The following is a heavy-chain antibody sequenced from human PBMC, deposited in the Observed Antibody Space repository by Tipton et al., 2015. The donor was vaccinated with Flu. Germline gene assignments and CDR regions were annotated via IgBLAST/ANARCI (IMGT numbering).Heavy chain of an antibody. V-gene: IGHV4-4*07. CDR3: ARLSYYDVDLKNFYFDY. Sequence: VKPSETLSLTCTVSGGSISSYYWSWIRQPAGKGLEWIGRIYASGSTTYNPSLKSRVTISVDTSNNQFSLKLSSVTAADTAVYYCARLSYYDVDLKNFYFDYWGQGTLVTVSS. CDR1: GGSISSYY. J-gene: IGHJ4*02. CDR2: IYASGST. D-gene: IGHD3-10*02.